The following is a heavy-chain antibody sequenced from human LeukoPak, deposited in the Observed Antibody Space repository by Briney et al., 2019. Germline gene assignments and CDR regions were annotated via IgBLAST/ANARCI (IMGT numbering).Heavy chain of an antibody. CDR1: GGSFSGYY. CDR3: ARGLRYYYDSSGYFRKYFDY. J-gene: IGHJ4*02. Sequence: SETLSLTCAVYGGSFSGYYWSWIRQPPGKGLEWIGEINHSGSTNYIPSLKSRVTISVDTSKNQFSLNLSSVTAADTAVYYCARGLRYYYDSSGYFRKYFDYWGQGTLVTVSS. CDR2: INHSGST. V-gene: IGHV4-34*01. D-gene: IGHD3-22*01.